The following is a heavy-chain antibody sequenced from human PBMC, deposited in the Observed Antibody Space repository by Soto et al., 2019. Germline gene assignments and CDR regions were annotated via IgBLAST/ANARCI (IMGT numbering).Heavy chain of an antibody. CDR2: ISAYNGNT. CDR3: ARGVTMTVVAPPPDYYYGLDV. V-gene: IGHV1-18*01. J-gene: IGHJ6*02. D-gene: IGHD3-22*01. CDR1: GYTFTSYG. Sequence: ASVKVSCKASGYTFTSYGISWVRQAPGQGLEWMGWISAYNGNTNYAQKLQGRVTMTTDTSTSTAYMELRSLRSDDTAVYYCARGVTMTVVAPPPDYYYGLDVWGQGTTVTVSS.